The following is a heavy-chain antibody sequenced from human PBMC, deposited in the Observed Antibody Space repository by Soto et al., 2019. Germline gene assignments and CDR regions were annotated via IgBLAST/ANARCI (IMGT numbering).Heavy chain of an antibody. J-gene: IGHJ4*02. Sequence: PSETLSLTCAVYGWSFSGYYWSWIRQPPGKGLEWIGEINHSGSTNYNPSLKSRVTISVDTSKNQFSLKLSSVTAADTAVYYCASRGYCSGGSCYPFDYWGQGTLVTVSS. D-gene: IGHD2-15*01. V-gene: IGHV4-34*01. CDR3: ASRGYCSGGSCYPFDY. CDR1: GWSFSGYY. CDR2: INHSGST.